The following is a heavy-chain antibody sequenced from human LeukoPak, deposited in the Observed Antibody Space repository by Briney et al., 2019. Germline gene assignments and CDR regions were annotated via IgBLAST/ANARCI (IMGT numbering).Heavy chain of an antibody. Sequence: QSGGSLRLSCAASGFTFDAFGMTWVRQAPGKGLEWAGFIRSKAYGGTTDYAASVKGRFIISRDDSKSIAYLQMDSLKTEDTAVYYCVRDKMAENDALDVWGQGTMVTVSS. CDR3: VRDKMAENDALDV. CDR1: GFTFDAFG. V-gene: IGHV3-49*04. J-gene: IGHJ3*01. D-gene: IGHD2-8*01. CDR2: IRSKAYGGTT.